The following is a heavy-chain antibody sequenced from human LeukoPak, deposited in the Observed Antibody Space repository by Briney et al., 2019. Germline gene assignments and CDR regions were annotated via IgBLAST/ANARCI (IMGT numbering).Heavy chain of an antibody. CDR1: GASISSSNYY. V-gene: IGHV4-39*01. D-gene: IGHD2-21*02. CDR3: ARTYCGGDCRGYYYHYYMDV. Sequence: SETLSLTCAVSGASISSSNYYWGWVRQSPGKGLEWIGNIYSSGNTYYNASLKSRDTMYIDTSKNQFSLKLSSVTAADTAVYYCARTYCGGDCRGYYYHYYMDVWGKGTTVTISS. CDR2: IYSSGNT. J-gene: IGHJ6*03.